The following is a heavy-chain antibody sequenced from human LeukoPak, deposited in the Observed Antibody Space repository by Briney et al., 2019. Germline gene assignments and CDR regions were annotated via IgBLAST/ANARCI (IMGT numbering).Heavy chain of an antibody. V-gene: IGHV3-30*18. D-gene: IGHD1/OR15-1a*01. J-gene: IGHJ4*02. CDR1: GFTFSSYG. CDR2: ISYDGSNK. CDR3: AKGEHGDY. Sequence: GGSLRLSCAASGFTFSSYGMHWVRQAPGKGLEWVAVISYDGSNKYYADSVKGRFTISRDNSKNTLYLQMSSLRAEDTAVYYCAKGEHGDYWGQGTLVTVSS.